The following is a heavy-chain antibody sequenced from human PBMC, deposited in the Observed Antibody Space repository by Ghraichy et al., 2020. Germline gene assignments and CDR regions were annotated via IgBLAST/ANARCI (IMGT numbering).Heavy chain of an antibody. D-gene: IGHD6-6*01. CDR3: ARDSSSRSYYYYGMDV. V-gene: IGHV3-33*01. CDR2: IWYDGSNK. CDR1: GFTFSSYG. Sequence: GGSLRLSCAASGFTFSSYGMHWVRQAPGKGLEWVAVIWYDGSNKYYADSVKGRFTISRDNSKNTLYLQMNSLRAEDTAVYYCARDSSSRSYYYYGMDVWGQGTTVTVSS. J-gene: IGHJ6*02.